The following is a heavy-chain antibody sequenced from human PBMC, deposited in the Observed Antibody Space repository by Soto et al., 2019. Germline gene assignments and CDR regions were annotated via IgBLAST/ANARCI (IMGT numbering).Heavy chain of an antibody. D-gene: IGHD1-7*01. CDR2: IHSSGTT. Sequence: SXTLSLTCTLSSCSINRFYLTLMRQPAGKGLEWIGRIHSSGTTNYNPSLSSRVTMSVDPSKNQFSLRLTSVTAADTAVYYCARARIIGTSYSDDWGQGILVTVSS. CDR3: ARARIIGTSYSDD. CDR1: SCSINRFY. J-gene: IGHJ4*02. V-gene: IGHV4-4*07.